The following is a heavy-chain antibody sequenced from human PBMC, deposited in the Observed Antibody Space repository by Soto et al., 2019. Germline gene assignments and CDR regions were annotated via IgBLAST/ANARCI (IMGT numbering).Heavy chain of an antibody. Sequence: PGESLKISCKGSVYSFTNYWISWVRRMPGKGLEWMGNIDPVDSYTNYGPSFQGHVTFSVDTSISTAYLQWSSLKASDTAMYYCARIESIARNWFDPWGQGTLVTVSS. CDR1: VYSFTNYW. CDR2: IDPVDSYT. CDR3: ARIESIARNWFDP. D-gene: IGHD6-13*01. J-gene: IGHJ5*02. V-gene: IGHV5-10-1*01.